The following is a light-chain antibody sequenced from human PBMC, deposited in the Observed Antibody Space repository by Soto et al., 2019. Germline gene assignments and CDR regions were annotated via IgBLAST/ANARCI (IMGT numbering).Light chain of an antibody. J-gene: IGKJ2*01. Sequence: DIVMTQSPYSLAVSLGESATINCKSSQSVLYSSNNKNYLAWYQQKPGQPPKLLIYWASTRESGVPDRFSGSGSGTDFTLTISSLQAEDVAVYYCQQYYSTPPTFGQGTKLEIK. V-gene: IGKV4-1*01. CDR3: QQYYSTPPT. CDR2: WAS. CDR1: QSVLYSSNNKNY.